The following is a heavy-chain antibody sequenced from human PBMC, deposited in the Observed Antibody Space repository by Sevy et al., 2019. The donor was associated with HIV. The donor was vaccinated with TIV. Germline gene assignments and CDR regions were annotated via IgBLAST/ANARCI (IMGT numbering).Heavy chain of an antibody. J-gene: IGHJ4*02. D-gene: IGHD1-26*01. CDR3: ARDLEEWELRYLGY. Sequence: GGSLRLSCAASGFTFSNFGMHWARQVPGGGLEWVAIIWYGGKNAYCADSVKGRFTISRDNSKNTLYLQMNNLRAEDTAVYYCARDLEEWELRYLGYWGQGTLVTVSS. CDR1: GFTFSNFG. CDR2: IWYGGKNA. V-gene: IGHV3-33*01.